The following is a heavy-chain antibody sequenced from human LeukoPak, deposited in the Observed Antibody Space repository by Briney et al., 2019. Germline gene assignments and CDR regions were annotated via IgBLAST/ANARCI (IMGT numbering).Heavy chain of an antibody. CDR2: ISYDGSNK. CDR1: QFTHRSYR. Sequence: GWAVTLSRPASQFTHRSYRMHWLRQAPGTGLHRVAVISYDGSNKYYADSVKGRFTISRDNSNNTLYLQMNSLGAEDTAVHYCACPTGTPWEVAYGMDVWGQGPTVTVSS. V-gene: IGHV3-30*03. D-gene: IGHD1-1*01. CDR3: ACPTGTPWEVAYGMDV. J-gene: IGHJ6*02.